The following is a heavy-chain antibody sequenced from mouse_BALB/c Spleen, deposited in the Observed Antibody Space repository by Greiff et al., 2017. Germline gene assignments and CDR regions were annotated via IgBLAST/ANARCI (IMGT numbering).Heavy chain of an antibody. Sequence: QVQLQQSGAELVRPGSSVKISCKASGYAFSSYWMNWVKQRPGQGLEWIGQIYPGDGDTNYNGKFKGKATLTADKSSSTAYMQLSSLTSEDSAVYFCARGGDGYYDDYWGQGTTLTVSS. J-gene: IGHJ2*01. V-gene: IGHV1-80*01. CDR2: IYPGDGDT. CDR3: ARGGDGYYDDY. CDR1: GYAFSSYW. D-gene: IGHD2-3*01.